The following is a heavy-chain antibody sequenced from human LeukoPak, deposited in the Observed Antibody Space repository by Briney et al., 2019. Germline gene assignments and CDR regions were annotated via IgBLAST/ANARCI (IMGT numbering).Heavy chain of an antibody. CDR1: GGSISSYY. D-gene: IGHD2-2*02. CDR3: GRVSCSSTSCYSDY. Sequence: SETLSLTCTVSGGSISSYYWSWIRQPAGKGLEWIGRIYTSGSTNYNPSLKSRVTMSVDTSKNQFSLKLSPVTAADTAVYYCGRVSCSSTSCYSDYWGQGTLVTVSS. CDR2: IYTSGST. J-gene: IGHJ4*02. V-gene: IGHV4-4*07.